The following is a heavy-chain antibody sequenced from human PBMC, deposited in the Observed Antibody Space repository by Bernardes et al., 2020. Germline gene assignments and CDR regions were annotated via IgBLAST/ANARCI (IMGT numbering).Heavy chain of an antibody. D-gene: IGHD2-8*02. J-gene: IGHJ6*02. CDR1: GYNFTNYL. CDR3: GRGNCTRGLCPFGLDI. V-gene: IGHV5-51*01. CDR2: INPGDFET. Sequence: GESLKISCKASGYNFTNYLIGWVRQMPGKGLAWPGVINPGDFETRYSPSFLGQCTMVVDRSVNAAYLHWNSLKASDTATFYCGRGNCTRGLCPFGLDIWGQGTTVTVSS.